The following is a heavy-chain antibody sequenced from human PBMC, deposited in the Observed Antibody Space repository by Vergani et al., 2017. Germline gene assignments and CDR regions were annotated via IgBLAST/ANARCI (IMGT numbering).Heavy chain of an antibody. J-gene: IGHJ6*02. CDR1: GFTFSSYA. CDR3: TTDPRYCGDGSCYWLRDHHYYGMDV. D-gene: IGHD2-21*01. CDR2: ISYDGSNK. Sequence: QVQLVESGGGVVQPGRSLRLSCAASGFTFSSYAMHWVRQAPGKGLEWVAVISYDGSNKYYADSVKGRFTISRDNSKNTLYLQMNGLKTEDIGVYYCTTDPRYCGDGSCYWLRDHHYYGMDVWGQGTTVTVSS. V-gene: IGHV3-30-3*01.